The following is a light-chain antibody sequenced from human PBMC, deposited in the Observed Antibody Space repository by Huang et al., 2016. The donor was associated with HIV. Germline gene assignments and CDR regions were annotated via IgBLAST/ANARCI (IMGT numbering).Light chain of an antibody. J-gene: IGKJ1*01. Sequence: IQLTQSPSSLSASVGDRVTITCRASRDIKQYLAWFHQRPGRAPKFLIFAASFLESGVPSMLSGSGSGTEFTLTINGLQPEDFGTYYCQQVDSYPRTFGQGTNVDVK. CDR1: RDIKQY. V-gene: IGKV1-9*01. CDR2: AAS. CDR3: QQVDSYPRT.